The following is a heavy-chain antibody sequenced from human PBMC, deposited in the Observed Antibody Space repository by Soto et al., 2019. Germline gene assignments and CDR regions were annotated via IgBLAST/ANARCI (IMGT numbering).Heavy chain of an antibody. CDR2: IYWNDDK. D-gene: IGHD3-22*01. J-gene: IGHJ5*01. CDR3: AAYYASSAFYYATDS. V-gene: IGHV2-5*01. Sequence: QITLKESGPTLVKPTQTLTLTCTFSGFSLSTSGVSVGWIRQPPGKALEWLALIYWNDDKRYSPSLKSRLTIPKDTSKNQVVLTMTNMDPVDTATYFCAAYYASSAFYYATDSWGQGTLVTVSS. CDR1: GFSLSTSGVS.